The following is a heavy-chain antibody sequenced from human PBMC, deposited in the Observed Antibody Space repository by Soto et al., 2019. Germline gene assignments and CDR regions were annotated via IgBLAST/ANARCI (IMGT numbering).Heavy chain of an antibody. V-gene: IGHV4-39*01. D-gene: IGHD2-15*01. CDR2: IYYSGST. J-gene: IGHJ5*02. Sequence: SETLSLTCTVSGGSISSGGYYWSWIRQHPGKGLEWIGYIYYSGSTYYNPSLKSRVTISVDTSKNQFSLKLSSVTAADTAVYYCARHRLGVAATAWFDPWGQGTLVTVSS. CDR1: GGSISSGGYY. CDR3: ARHRLGVAATAWFDP.